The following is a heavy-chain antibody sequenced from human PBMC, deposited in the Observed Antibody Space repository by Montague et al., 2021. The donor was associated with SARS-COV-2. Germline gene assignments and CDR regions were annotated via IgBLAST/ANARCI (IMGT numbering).Heavy chain of an antibody. Sequence: SETLSLTCTVSGDSISSYDWGWIRQPPGMGLEWIAYFYGSGTFDYNPPLKRRATISADRSNNQLSLRLRSVTAADTAMYYCARETMTADAFDVWGQGIMVTVSS. CDR3: ARETMTADAFDV. D-gene: IGHD1-14*01. CDR1: GDSISSYD. J-gene: IGHJ3*01. CDR2: FYGSGTF. V-gene: IGHV4-59*01.